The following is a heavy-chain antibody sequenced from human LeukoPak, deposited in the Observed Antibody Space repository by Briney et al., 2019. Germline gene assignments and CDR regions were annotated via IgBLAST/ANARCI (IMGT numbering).Heavy chain of an antibody. Sequence: PSETLSLTCAVYGGSFSGYYWSWIRQPPGKGLEWIGEINHSGSTNYNPSLKSRVTISVDTSKNQFSLKLSSVTAADTAVYYCARGGITMVRGVIIPSYYYYYMDVWGKGTTVTVSS. D-gene: IGHD3-10*01. J-gene: IGHJ6*03. CDR3: ARGGITMVRGVIIPSYYYYYMDV. CDR2: INHSGST. V-gene: IGHV4-34*01. CDR1: GGSFSGYY.